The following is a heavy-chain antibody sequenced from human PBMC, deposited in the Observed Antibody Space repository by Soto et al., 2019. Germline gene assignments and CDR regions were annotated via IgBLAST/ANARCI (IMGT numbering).Heavy chain of an antibody. D-gene: IGHD3-10*01. J-gene: IGHJ4*02. V-gene: IGHV4-4*02. Sequence: SETLSLTCTVSGVSVSGSSCWTWVRQTPQRGLEYIGEIFHDGTANYYPSFERRVAISVDTSKNQFSLKLTSVTAADTAIYFCARLVYDTRLNYMYFDFWGQGALVTVS. CDR1: GVSVSGSSC. CDR2: IFHDGTA. CDR3: ARLVYDTRLNYMYFDF.